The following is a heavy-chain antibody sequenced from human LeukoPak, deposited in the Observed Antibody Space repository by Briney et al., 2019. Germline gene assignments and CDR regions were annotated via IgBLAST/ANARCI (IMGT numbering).Heavy chain of an antibody. V-gene: IGHV3-53*04. CDR1: GFTASSDY. CDR3: AREMGFADYAGDC. Sequence: GGSLRLSCAPSGFTASSDYMTWVRQAPGKGLEWVSVIYISGSTSYTDSAKSLFTISRHNYPNTLSPQMNALRTEHTALYHCAREMGFADYAGDCWGQGTMVTVSS. D-gene: IGHD4-17*01. CDR2: IYISGST. J-gene: IGHJ4*02.